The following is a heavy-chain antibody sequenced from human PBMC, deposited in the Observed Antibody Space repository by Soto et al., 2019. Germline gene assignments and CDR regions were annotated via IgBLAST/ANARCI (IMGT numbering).Heavy chain of an antibody. V-gene: IGHV4-39*06. CDR2: IYYSGST. J-gene: IGHJ5*02. Sequence: PXXTLSLACTISGGSISSGSYYWGWIRQPPGKGLEWIGSIYYSGSTYYNPSLKSRVTISVDTSKNQFHLKLSSVTAADTAVYYCARSVFPWGQGTLVTVSS. CDR3: ARSVFP. CDR1: GGSISSGSYY.